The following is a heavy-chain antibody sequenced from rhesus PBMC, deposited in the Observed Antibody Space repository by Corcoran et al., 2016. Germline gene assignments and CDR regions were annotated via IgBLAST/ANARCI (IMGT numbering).Heavy chain of an antibody. V-gene: IGHV3S42*01. J-gene: IGHJ3*01. CDR3: AKGAIVAFDF. Sequence: EVQLVESGAGLVQPGGSLRLSCTASGFTFSSYWMNWVRQTPGKGLEWISAINSVGGSTDYADSVKGRFTIYRDNSKNTLSLQMNSLRAEDTAVYYCAKGAIVAFDFWGQGLRVTVSS. CDR1: GFTFSSYW. D-gene: IGHD3-16*01. CDR2: INSVGGST.